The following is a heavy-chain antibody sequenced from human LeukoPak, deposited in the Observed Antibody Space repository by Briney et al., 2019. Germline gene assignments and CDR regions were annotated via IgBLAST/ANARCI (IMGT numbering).Heavy chain of an antibody. V-gene: IGHV3-7*04. CDR3: ARDSPGYGGYSY. CDR1: GFTFSRYW. J-gene: IGHJ4*02. CDR2: IKEDGSAK. Sequence: PGGSLRLSCTASGFTFSRYWMTWVRQAPGKGLEWVANIKEDGSAKYYVDSMKGRFTISRDNVKNSLYLQINSLRAEDTAVYYCARDSPGYGGYSYWGQGTLVTVSS. D-gene: IGHD5-12*01.